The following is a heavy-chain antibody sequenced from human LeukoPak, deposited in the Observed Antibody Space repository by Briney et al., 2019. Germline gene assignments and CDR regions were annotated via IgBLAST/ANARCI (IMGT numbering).Heavy chain of an antibody. CDR1: GYSFTSYW. V-gene: IGHV5-51*01. J-gene: IGHJ5*02. D-gene: IGHD6-13*01. Sequence: GESLKISCKGSGYSFTSYWIAWVRQMPGKGLEWMGIIHPGDSDTRYSPSFQGLVTISADKSITTAYLQWSSLKASDTAMYYCAAVGHKWFEHWGQGTLVTVSS. CDR3: AAVGHKWFEH. CDR2: IHPGDSDT.